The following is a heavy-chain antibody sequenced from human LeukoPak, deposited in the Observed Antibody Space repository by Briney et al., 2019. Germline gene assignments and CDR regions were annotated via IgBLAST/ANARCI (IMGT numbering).Heavy chain of an antibody. J-gene: IGHJ3*02. V-gene: IGHV4-59*05. CDR3: ARQNSSSWYRGGAFDI. CDR1: GGSINSHY. D-gene: IGHD6-13*01. CDR2: IYYSGST. Sequence: SETLSLTCIVSGGSINSHYWSWIRQPPGKGLEWIGSIYYSGSTYYNPSLKSRVTISVDTSKNQFSLKLSSVTAADTAVYYCARQNSSSWYRGGAFDIWGQGTMVTVSS.